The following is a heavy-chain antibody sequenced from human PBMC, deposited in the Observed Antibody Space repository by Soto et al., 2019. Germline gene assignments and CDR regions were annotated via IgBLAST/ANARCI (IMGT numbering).Heavy chain of an antibody. J-gene: IGHJ4*02. V-gene: IGHV3-23*01. Sequence: GSLRLSCAASGFTFSSYDMSWVRQAPGKGLEWVSAISGVGDSTYYADSVKGRFTISRDNSKNTLYLQMNSLRAEDTAVYYCAKALPYGSGSYDYWGQGTLVTVSS. D-gene: IGHD3-10*01. CDR2: ISGVGDST. CDR3: AKALPYGSGSYDY. CDR1: GFTFSSYD.